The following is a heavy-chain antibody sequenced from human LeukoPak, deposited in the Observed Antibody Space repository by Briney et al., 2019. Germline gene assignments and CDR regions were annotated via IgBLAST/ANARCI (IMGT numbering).Heavy chain of an antibody. CDR1: GFTVSSNY. Sequence: GGSLRLSCAASGFTVSSNYMSWVRQPPGKGLEWVSVINSGGSTNYADSVKGRFTISRDNSKNTLYLQMSSLRAEDTAVYYCARDLFHWGQGTLVTVSP. CDR3: ARDLFH. J-gene: IGHJ4*02. V-gene: IGHV3-53*01. D-gene: IGHD2-21*01. CDR2: INSGGST.